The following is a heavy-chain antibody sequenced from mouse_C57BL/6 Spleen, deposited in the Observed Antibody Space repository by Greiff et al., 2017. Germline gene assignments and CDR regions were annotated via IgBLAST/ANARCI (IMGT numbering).Heavy chain of an antibody. Sequence: VQLQQSGPELVKPGASVKISCKASGYTFTDYYMTWVKQSHGKSLEWIGAINPNNGGTSYNQKFKGKATLTVDKSSSTAYMELRSLTSEDSAVYYCARDPLFYCYGMDYWGQGTSVTVSS. CDR3: ARDPLFYCYGMDY. CDR1: GYTFTDYY. V-gene: IGHV1-26*01. D-gene: IGHD6-1*01. CDR2: INPNNGGT. J-gene: IGHJ4*01.